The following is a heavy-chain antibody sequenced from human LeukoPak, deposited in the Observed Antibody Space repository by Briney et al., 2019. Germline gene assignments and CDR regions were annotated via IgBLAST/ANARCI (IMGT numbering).Heavy chain of an antibody. CDR1: GGSISSGSYY. Sequence: PSQTLSLTCTVSGGSISSGSYYWSWIRQPAGKGLEWIGRIYTSGSTNYNPSLKSRVTISVDTSKNQFPLKLSSVTAADTAVYYCAREIVATRMYYFDYWGQGTLVNVSS. V-gene: IGHV4-61*02. CDR2: IYTSGST. D-gene: IGHD5-12*01. CDR3: AREIVATRMYYFDY. J-gene: IGHJ4*02.